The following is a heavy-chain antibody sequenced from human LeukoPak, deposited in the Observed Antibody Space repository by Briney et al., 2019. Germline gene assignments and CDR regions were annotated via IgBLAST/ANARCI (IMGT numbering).Heavy chain of an antibody. V-gene: IGHV4-59*01. CDR3: ARQRAGDCFDH. J-gene: IGHJ5*02. D-gene: IGHD6-25*01. CDR1: GGSINTYY. Sequence: KPSETLSLTCTVSGGSINTYYWSWIRQPPGKGLEWIGYNHYSGSTNYNPSLKSRVTISVDTSNNQFSLRLSSVTAADTAVYYCARQRAGDCFDHWGQGTLVTVSS. CDR2: NHYSGST.